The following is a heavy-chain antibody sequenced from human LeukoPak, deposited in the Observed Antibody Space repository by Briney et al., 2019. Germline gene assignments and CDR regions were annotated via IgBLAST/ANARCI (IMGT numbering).Heavy chain of an antibody. V-gene: IGHV4-39*01. Sequence: SETLSLTCTVSGGSISSSSHHWSWVRQPPGKGLEWTGSIYYSGNTYYNPSLKSRVTISVDTSKNQFSLKLTSVTAADTAVYYCTREYSSSSDYWGQGTLVTVSS. CDR3: TREYSSSSDY. CDR2: IYYSGNT. CDR1: GGSISSSSHH. J-gene: IGHJ4*02. D-gene: IGHD6-6*01.